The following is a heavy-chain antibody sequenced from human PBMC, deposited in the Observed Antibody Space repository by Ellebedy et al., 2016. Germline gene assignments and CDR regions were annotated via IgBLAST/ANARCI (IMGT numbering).Heavy chain of an antibody. CDR3: ARVTKGGDYFEY. V-gene: IGHV4-34*01. D-gene: IGHD2-2*01. CDR2: INHGGST. Sequence: SETLSLTXAVYGGSFSDYYWSWIRQPPGKGLEWIGEINHGGSTNYNPSLKSRVTISVDTSKKQFSLKLTSVTAADTAVYYCARVTKGGDYFEYWGQGTLVTVSS. J-gene: IGHJ4*02. CDR1: GGSFSDYY.